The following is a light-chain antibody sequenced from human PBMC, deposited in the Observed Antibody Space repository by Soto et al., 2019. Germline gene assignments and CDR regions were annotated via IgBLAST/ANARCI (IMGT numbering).Light chain of an antibody. V-gene: IGLV1-51*01. CDR3: ATWDSSLIAGV. J-gene: IGLJ2*01. Sequence: QSVLTQPPSVSAAPGQEVTISCSGSSSNIENNFVSWYQHLPGTAPKLLIYDNNKRPSGIPDRFSGTKSGTSATLGITGLQTGDEAHYYCATWDSSLIAGVFGGGTKVTVL. CDR1: SSNIENNF. CDR2: DNN.